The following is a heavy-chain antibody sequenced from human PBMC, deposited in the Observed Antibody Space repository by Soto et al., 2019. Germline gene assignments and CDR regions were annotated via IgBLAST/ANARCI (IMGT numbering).Heavy chain of an antibody. V-gene: IGHV4-30-4*01. Sequence: SETLSLTCTVSGGSISSGDYYWSWIRQPPGKGLEWIGYIYYSGSTYYNPSLKSRVTISVDTSKNQFSLKLSSVTAADTAVYYCARRTIHCSSTSCYEKAAFDIWGQGTMVTVSS. CDR3: ARRTIHCSSTSCYEKAAFDI. CDR2: IYYSGST. D-gene: IGHD2-2*01. CDR1: GGSISSGDYY. J-gene: IGHJ3*02.